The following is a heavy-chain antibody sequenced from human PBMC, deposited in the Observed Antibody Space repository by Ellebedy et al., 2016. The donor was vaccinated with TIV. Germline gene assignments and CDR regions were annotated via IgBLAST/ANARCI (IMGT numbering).Heavy chain of an antibody. V-gene: IGHV1-3*01. Sequence: ASVKVSCKASGYTFTRYAIHWVRQAPGQRLEWMGWINVGNGNTKYSQKFQGRVTITRDTSASTAYMELSSLGSEDTAVYYCARDDAVAGVDYWGQGTLVTVSS. J-gene: IGHJ4*02. CDR3: ARDDAVAGVDY. CDR1: GYTFTRYA. CDR2: INVGNGNT. D-gene: IGHD6-19*01.